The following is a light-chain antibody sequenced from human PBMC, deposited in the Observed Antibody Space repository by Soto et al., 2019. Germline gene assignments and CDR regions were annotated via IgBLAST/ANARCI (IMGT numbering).Light chain of an antibody. CDR1: QSVSNNY. Sequence: EIVLTQSPGTLSLSPGERATLSCRASQSVSNNYLAWYQQNPGQAPWLLIYGASSRATGIPDRFSGSGSGTDFTLTISRLEPEDFAVYYCQQYGSSPRTFGQGTKVEIK. CDR3: QQYGSSPRT. CDR2: GAS. V-gene: IGKV3-20*01. J-gene: IGKJ1*01.